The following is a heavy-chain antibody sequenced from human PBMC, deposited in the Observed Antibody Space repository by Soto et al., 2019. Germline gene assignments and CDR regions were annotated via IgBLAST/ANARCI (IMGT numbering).Heavy chain of an antibody. CDR2: IYYSGST. CDR3: ARDRNYVGYYYYGMDV. Sequence: SETLSLTCTVSGGSMIAYYWNWMRQPPGKGLQWIGYIYYSGSTTYNPSLKSRVTISVDSSKNQFSLKLGSVTAADTAVYYCARDRNYVGYYYYGMDVWGQGTTVTVAS. V-gene: IGHV4-59*12. J-gene: IGHJ6*02. CDR1: GGSMIAYY. D-gene: IGHD4-4*01.